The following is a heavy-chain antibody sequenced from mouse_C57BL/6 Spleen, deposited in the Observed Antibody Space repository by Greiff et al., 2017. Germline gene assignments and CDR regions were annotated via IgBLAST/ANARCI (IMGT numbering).Heavy chain of an antibody. Sequence: EVKLVESGGGLVKPGGSLKLSCAASGFTFSSYAMSWVRQTPEKRLEWVATISDGGSYTYYPDNVKGRFTISRDNAKNNLYLQMSHLKSEDTAMYYCARDGDYDPAWFAYWGQGTLVTVSA. CDR3: ARDGDYDPAWFAY. V-gene: IGHV5-4*01. D-gene: IGHD2-4*01. CDR1: GFTFSSYA. CDR2: ISDGGSYT. J-gene: IGHJ3*01.